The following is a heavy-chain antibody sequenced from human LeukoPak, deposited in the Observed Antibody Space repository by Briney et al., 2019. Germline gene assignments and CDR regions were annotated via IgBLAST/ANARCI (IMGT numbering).Heavy chain of an antibody. J-gene: IGHJ6*02. CDR2: ISWNSGSI. CDR3: AEDLGSRYYYYGMDV. Sequence: GGSLRLSCAASGFTFDDYAMHWVRQAPGKGLEWVSGISWNSGSIGYADSVKGRFTISRDNAKNSLYLQMNSLRAEDTALYYCAEDLGSRYYYYGMDVWGQGTTVTVSS. D-gene: IGHD6-13*01. V-gene: IGHV3-9*01. CDR1: GFTFDDYA.